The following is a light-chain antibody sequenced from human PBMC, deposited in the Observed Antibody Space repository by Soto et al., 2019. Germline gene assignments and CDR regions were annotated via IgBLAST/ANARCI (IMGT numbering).Light chain of an antibody. CDR3: QQRSNWPPIT. CDR2: GAS. V-gene: IGKV3D-20*02. CDR1: QSVSSTS. Sequence: EIVLTQSPGTLSLSPGERATLSCRASQSVSSTSLAWYQQKPGQAPRLLIYGASSRATGIPDRFSGSGSGTDFTLTISNLEPEDFAVYYCQQRSNWPPITFGQGTRLEIK. J-gene: IGKJ5*01.